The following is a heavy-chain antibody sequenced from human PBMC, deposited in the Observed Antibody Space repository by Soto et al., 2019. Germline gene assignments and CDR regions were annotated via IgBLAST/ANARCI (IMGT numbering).Heavy chain of an antibody. CDR1: GGSVSSGSYY. V-gene: IGHV4-61*01. D-gene: IGHD6-19*01. CDR3: ARARSESIAVAGGFEP. CDR2: IYYSGST. J-gene: IGHJ5*02. Sequence: SETLSLTCTVSGGSVSSGSYYWSWIRQPPGKGLEWIGYIYYSGSTNYNPSLKSRVTISVDTSKNQFSLKLSSVTAADTAVYYCARARSESIAVAGGFEPWGQGTLVTVSS.